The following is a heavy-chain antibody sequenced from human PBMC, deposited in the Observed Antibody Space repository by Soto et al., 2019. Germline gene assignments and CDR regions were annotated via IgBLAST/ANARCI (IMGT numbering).Heavy chain of an antibody. CDR1: GFTFSSYS. Sequence: GGSLRLSCAASGFTFSSYSMNWVRQAPGKGLEWVSYISSSSSTIYYADSVKGRFTISRDNAKNSLYLQMNSLRDEDTAVYYCARDKGLWFGELPPFHYGMDVWGQGPRSTSP. CDR2: ISSSSSTI. J-gene: IGHJ6*02. D-gene: IGHD3-10*01. V-gene: IGHV3-48*02. CDR3: ARDKGLWFGELPPFHYGMDV.